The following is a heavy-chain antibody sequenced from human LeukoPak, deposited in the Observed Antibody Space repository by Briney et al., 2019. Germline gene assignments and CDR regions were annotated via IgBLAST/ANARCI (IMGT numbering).Heavy chain of an antibody. CDR2: NTSSSSYI. J-gene: IGHJ4*02. Sequence: GGSLRLSCAASGFTFSSYSMNWVRQAPGKGLEWVSSNTSSSSYIYYADSVKGRFTISRDDAKNSLYLQMNSLRAEDTAIYYCARDRLVLRPRSSSDYWGQGTLVTVSS. V-gene: IGHV3-21*01. D-gene: IGHD6-6*01. CDR3: ARDRLVLRPRSSSDY. CDR1: GFTFSSYS.